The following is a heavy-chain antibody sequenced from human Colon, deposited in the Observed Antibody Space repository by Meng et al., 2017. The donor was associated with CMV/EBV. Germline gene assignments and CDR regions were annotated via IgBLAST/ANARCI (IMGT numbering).Heavy chain of an antibody. CDR3: ARDVVEGIAASGPFDS. J-gene: IGHJ5*01. CDR2: INPICGTA. CDR1: SSFSSNA. Sequence: SSFSSNAISWVRQAPGEGLEWLGGINPICGTANYAKKFQGRVTITTDESTSTAYMELSSLRSEDKAVYFWARDVVEGIAASGPFDSWGQGTLVTVSS. D-gene: IGHD6-13*01. V-gene: IGHV1-69*05.